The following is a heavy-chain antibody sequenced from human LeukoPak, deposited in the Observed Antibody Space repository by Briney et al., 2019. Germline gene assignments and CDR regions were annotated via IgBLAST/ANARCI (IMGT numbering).Heavy chain of an antibody. V-gene: IGHV3-23*01. J-gene: IGHJ4*02. CDR1: GFTFSSYA. D-gene: IGHD4-23*01. Sequence: PGGSLRLSCAASGFTFSSYAMSWVRQAPGKGLEWVSAISGSGGSTYYADSVKGRFTISRDNSKNTLYLQMNSLRVEDTGFYYCASATTVVTPFDYWGLGTLVTVSS. CDR2: ISGSGGST. CDR3: ASATTVVTPFDY.